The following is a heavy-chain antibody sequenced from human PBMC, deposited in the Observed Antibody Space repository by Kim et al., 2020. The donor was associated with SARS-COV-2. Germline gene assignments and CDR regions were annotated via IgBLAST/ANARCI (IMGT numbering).Heavy chain of an antibody. CDR3: TTDLGRTGTTPHYYYGMDV. J-gene: IGHJ6*02. CDR2: IKSKTDGGTT. CDR1: GFTFSNAW. D-gene: IGHD1-7*01. Sequence: GGSLRLSCAASGFTFSNAWMSWVRQAPGKGLEWVGRIKSKTDGGTTDYAAPVKGRFTISRDDSKNTLYLQMNSLKTEDTAVYYCTTDLGRTGTTPHYYYGMDVWGQGTTVTVSS. V-gene: IGHV3-15*01.